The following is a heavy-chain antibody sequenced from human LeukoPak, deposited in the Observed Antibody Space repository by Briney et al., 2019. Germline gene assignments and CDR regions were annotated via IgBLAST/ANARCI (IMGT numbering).Heavy chain of an antibody. Sequence: GASVKVSCKASGYTFTSYDINWVRQATGQGLEWMGWINPNSGGTNYAQKFQGRVTMTRDTSISTAYMELSRLRSDDTAVYYCARDRPANYYGSGSCYMDVWGKGTTVTVSS. CDR1: GYTFTSYD. V-gene: IGHV1-2*02. CDR3: ARDRPANYYGSGSCYMDV. J-gene: IGHJ6*03. D-gene: IGHD3-10*01. CDR2: INPNSGGT.